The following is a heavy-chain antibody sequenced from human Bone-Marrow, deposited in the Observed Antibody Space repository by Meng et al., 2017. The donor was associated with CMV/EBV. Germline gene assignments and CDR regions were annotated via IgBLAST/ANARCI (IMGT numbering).Heavy chain of an antibody. J-gene: IGHJ4*02. CDR3: ARSKVTTTRAPFDY. D-gene: IGHD1-14*01. Sequence: GESLKISCAASGFTFSSYSMNWVRQAPGKGLEWVSYISSSSSTIYYADSVKGRFTISRDNAKNSLYLQMNSLRAEDTAVYYCARSKVTTTRAPFDYWGQGTLVTVS. CDR2: ISSSSSTI. V-gene: IGHV3-48*04. CDR1: GFTFSSYS.